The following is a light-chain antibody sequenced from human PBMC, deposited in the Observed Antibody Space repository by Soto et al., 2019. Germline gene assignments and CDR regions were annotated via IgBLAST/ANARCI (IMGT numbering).Light chain of an antibody. CDR2: GAS. Sequence: EIVMTQSPATRSVSAGGRATLSCRASESVTSSLAWYQQKPGQAPRLLIYGASNRATGIPDRFSGSGSGADFTLTISRLEPEDFAVYYCQQYGSSGTFGQGTKVDIK. CDR3: QQYGSSGT. CDR1: ESVTSS. J-gene: IGKJ1*01. V-gene: IGKV3-20*01.